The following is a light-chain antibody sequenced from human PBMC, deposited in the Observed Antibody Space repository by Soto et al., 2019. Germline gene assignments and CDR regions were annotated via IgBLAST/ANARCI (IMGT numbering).Light chain of an antibody. V-gene: IGKV1-5*01. CDR2: DAS. CDR3: QQYTSHSP. Sequence: DIHMTRSAATLAGSVGGRVTSRGRASESISSGLAWYQQKPGKAPKLLIYDASSLESGVPSRFNATEPRTEFTLTLSRLQPDDFATYYRQQYTSHSPLGKGTQVDIK. CDR1: ESISSG. J-gene: IGKJ1*01.